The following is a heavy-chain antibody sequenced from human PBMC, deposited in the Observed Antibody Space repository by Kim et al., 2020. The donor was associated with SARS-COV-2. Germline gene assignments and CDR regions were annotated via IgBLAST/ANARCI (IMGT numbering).Heavy chain of an antibody. CDR1: GGSISSYY. Sequence: SETLSLTCTVSGGSISSYYWSWIRQPPGKGLEWIGYIYYSGSTNYNPSLKSRVTISVDTSKNQFSLKLSSVTAADTAVYYCARAPYYDSSGYPTPVNDAFEIWGQGTMVTVSS. J-gene: IGHJ3*02. CDR3: ARAPYYDSSGYPTPVNDAFEI. D-gene: IGHD3-22*01. CDR2: IYYSGST. V-gene: IGHV4-59*13.